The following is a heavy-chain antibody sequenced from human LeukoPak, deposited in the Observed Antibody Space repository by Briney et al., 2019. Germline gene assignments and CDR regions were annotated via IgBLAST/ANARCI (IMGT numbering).Heavy chain of an antibody. CDR1: GGSISSSSYY. D-gene: IGHD4-11*01. J-gene: IGHJ4*02. V-gene: IGHV4-39*07. Sequence: SETLSLTCTVSGGSISSSSYYWGWIRQPPGRGLEWIGSIYYSGSTYYNPSLKSRVTISVDPSKNQFSLKPSSVTAADTAVYYCAREKGGQYDYWGQGTLVTVSS. CDR3: AREKGGQYDY. CDR2: IYYSGST.